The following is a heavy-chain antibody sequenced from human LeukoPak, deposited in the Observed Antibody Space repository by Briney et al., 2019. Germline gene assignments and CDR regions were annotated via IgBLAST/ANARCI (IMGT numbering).Heavy chain of an antibody. J-gene: IGHJ3*02. D-gene: IGHD3-3*01. V-gene: IGHV4-59*08. Sequence: SETLSLTCAVSGGSISDYYWSWIRQPPGKGLEWIGYIYYSGTTNYNPSLKSRVTISGDTSKNHLSLKLSSVTAADTAVYYCARQFLERGDAFDIWGQGTMVTVSS. CDR1: GGSISDYY. CDR3: ARQFLERGDAFDI. CDR2: IYYSGTT.